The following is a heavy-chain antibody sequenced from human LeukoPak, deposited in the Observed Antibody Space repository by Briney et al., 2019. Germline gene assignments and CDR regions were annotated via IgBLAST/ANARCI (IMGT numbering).Heavy chain of an antibody. Sequence: ASVKVSCQPLGYTFTDHYFHWLRHAPEQGIEWMGWIHHGRGDKNIAQKFKGRVSLTRDMSISKAYMELSRLTSDDAAVYYCARDYNWGPDCGGQGTVVSVS. D-gene: IGHD7-27*01. J-gene: IGHJ4*02. CDR2: IHHGRGDK. CDR1: GYTFTDHY. V-gene: IGHV1-2*02. CDR3: ARDYNWGPDC.